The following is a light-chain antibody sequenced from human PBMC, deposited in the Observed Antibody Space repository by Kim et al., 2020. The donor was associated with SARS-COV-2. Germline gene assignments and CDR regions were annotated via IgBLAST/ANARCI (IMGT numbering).Light chain of an antibody. CDR3: GTWDNSLSARV. CDR1: SSNIGNNY. Sequence: QSVLTQPPSVSAAPGQKVTISCSGSSSNIGNNYVSWYQQLPGTAPKILIFDNNKRPSGIPDRFSGSKSGTSATLDITGLQTGDEADYYCGTWDNSLSARVFGGGTQLTVL. CDR2: DNN. J-gene: IGLJ3*02. V-gene: IGLV1-51*01.